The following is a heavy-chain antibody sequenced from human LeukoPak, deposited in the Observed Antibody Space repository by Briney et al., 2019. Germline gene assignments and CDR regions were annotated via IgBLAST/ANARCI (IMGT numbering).Heavy chain of an antibody. CDR1: RSTFNKYW. J-gene: IGHJ4*02. Sequence: GGSLRLSCTASRSTFNKYWMHWVRQAPGKGLVWVSRINIDGSSISYADSVKGRFTISRDNAKSTLYLQMNSLRAEDTAVYYCASVPAAGTQFDDWGQGTLVTVSS. D-gene: IGHD6-13*01. CDR2: INIDGSSI. V-gene: IGHV3-74*01. CDR3: ASVPAAGTQFDD.